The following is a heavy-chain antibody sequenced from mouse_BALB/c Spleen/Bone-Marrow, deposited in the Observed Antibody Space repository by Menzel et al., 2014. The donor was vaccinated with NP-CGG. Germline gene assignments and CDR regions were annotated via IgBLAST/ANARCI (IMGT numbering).Heavy chain of an antibody. V-gene: IGHV1S56*01. D-gene: IGHD1-2*01. CDR1: GYIFTSYY. CDR3: ARDYYGYRGFAY. Sequence: VQLQQSGPELVKPGASVRISCKASGYIFTSYYIYWVKQRPGQGLEWIGWIYPGNVNTKYNEKFKGKATLTADKSSSTAYMQLSSLTSEDSAVYFCARDYYGYRGFAYWGQGTLVTVSA. J-gene: IGHJ3*01. CDR2: IYPGNVNT.